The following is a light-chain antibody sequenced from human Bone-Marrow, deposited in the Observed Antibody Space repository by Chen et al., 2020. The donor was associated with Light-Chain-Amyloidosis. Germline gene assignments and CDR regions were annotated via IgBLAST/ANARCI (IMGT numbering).Light chain of an antibody. CDR3: QQYGTSPLT. CDR2: GSS. Sequence: EIVLTQSPGTLSLSPGEGANLSCRASQTISSNYLTWYQQKFGQAPRILIYGSSIRTTVIPDRFTGSGSGTDFTLTINRLEPEDFTMYYCQQYGTSPLTFVVGTTVVIK. V-gene: IGKV3-20*01. CDR1: QTISSNY. J-gene: IGKJ4*01.